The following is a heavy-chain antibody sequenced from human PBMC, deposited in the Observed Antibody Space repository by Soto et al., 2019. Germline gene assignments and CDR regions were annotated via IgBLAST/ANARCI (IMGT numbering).Heavy chain of an antibody. CDR1: GGSISSYY. D-gene: IGHD2-21*01. Sequence: PSETLSLTCTVSGGSISSYYWSWVRQPPGKGLEWIGYIYYSGSTNYNPSLKSRVTISVDTSKNQFSLKLSSVTAADTAVYYCASLIHCLGTACYFDYWGQGTLVTVS. CDR3: ASLIHCLGTACYFDY. J-gene: IGHJ4*02. V-gene: IGHV4-59*01. CDR2: IYYSGST.